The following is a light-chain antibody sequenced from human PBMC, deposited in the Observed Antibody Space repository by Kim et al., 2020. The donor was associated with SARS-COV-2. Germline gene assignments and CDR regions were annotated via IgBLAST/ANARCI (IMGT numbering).Light chain of an antibody. Sequence: EIVLTQSPATLSLSPGERATLSCRASQSVSSHLAWYQQKPGQAPRPLIYDASNRATDIPARFSGSGSGTDFTLTISSIEPEDFAVYYCQYSMTFGQGTKVDIK. J-gene: IGKJ1*01. CDR3: QYSMT. CDR1: QSVSSH. V-gene: IGKV3-11*01. CDR2: DAS.